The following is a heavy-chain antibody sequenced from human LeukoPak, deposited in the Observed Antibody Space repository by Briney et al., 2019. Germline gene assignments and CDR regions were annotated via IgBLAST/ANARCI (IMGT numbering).Heavy chain of an antibody. CDR3: AKDKSSGYSYGYNY. V-gene: IGHV3-23*01. Sequence: GGSLRLSCAASGVTFSSYGMSWVRQAPGKGLEWLSAISGSGGSTYYADSVKGRFTISRDNSKNTLYLQMNSLRAEDTAVYYCAKDKSSGYSYGYNYWGQGTLVTVSS. D-gene: IGHD5-18*01. J-gene: IGHJ4*02. CDR2: ISGSGGST. CDR1: GVTFSSYG.